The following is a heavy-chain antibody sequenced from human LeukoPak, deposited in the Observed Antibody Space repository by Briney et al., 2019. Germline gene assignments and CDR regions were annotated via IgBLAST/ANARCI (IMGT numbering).Heavy chain of an antibody. J-gene: IGHJ4*02. CDR3: AREDGYCSGGNCYSYFDS. V-gene: IGHV3-7*01. D-gene: IGHD2-15*01. Sequence: GGSLRLSCAASGFTFNHFWMSWIRQAPGKGLEWVAYIKKTGSETYYVDSVKGRFTITRDNTRNSLFLQMYSLRAEDTAVYFRAREDGYCSGGNCYSYFDSWGQGTLVTVSA. CDR2: IKKTGSET. CDR1: GFTFNHFW.